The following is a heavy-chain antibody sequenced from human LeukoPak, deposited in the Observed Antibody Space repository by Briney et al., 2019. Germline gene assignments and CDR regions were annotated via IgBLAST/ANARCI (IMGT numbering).Heavy chain of an antibody. D-gene: IGHD3-10*01. Sequence: ASVKVSCKASGYTFTSYYMNWVRQAPGQGLEWMGIINPSGGSTSYAQKFQGRVTMTRDTSTSTVYMELSSLRSEDTAVYYCARRVPYGSGSYYNPLGYWGQGTLVTVSS. V-gene: IGHV1-46*01. CDR3: ARRVPYGSGSYYNPLGY. J-gene: IGHJ4*02. CDR1: GYTFTSYY. CDR2: INPSGGST.